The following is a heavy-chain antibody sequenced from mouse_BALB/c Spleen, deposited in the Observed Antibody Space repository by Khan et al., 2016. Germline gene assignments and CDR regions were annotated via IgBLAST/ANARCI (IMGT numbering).Heavy chain of an antibody. J-gene: IGHJ1*01. Sequence: EVQLQESGPGLVKPSQSLSLTCTVTGYSITSDYAWNWIRQFPGNELEWMGYISYSGVTTYNPSLKSRISITRDTSKNQFFLLLSSVTTEDTATYYCAKSKLRRLWYFDVWGAGTTVTVSS. V-gene: IGHV3-2*02. CDR1: GYSITSDYA. CDR3: AKSKLRRLWYFDV. D-gene: IGHD2-12*01. CDR2: ISYSGVT.